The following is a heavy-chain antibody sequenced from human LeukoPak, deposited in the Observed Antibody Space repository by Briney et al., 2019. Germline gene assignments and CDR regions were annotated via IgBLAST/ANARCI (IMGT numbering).Heavy chain of an antibody. CDR3: ASTTGDY. CDR1: GGSISSNY. Sequence: SETLSLTCTVSGGSISSNYWSWIRQPPGKGLEWIGYIYDSGRTNYNPSLKSRVTISVDTSKNQFSLKLSSVTAADTAVYYCASTTGDYWGQGTLVTVPS. J-gene: IGHJ4*02. D-gene: IGHD4-17*01. CDR2: IYDSGRT. V-gene: IGHV4-59*08.